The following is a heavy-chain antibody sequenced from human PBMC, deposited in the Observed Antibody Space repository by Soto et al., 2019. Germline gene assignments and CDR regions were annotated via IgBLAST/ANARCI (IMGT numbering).Heavy chain of an antibody. CDR2: ISYDGSNK. D-gene: IGHD4-17*01. CDR3: AKVRSNDYGDLHYYFEY. J-gene: IGHJ4*02. Sequence: GGSLRLSCAASGFTFSSYGMHWVRQAPGKGLEWVAVISYDGSNKYYADSVRGRFTISRDNSKNTLYLQMNSLRAEDTAVYYCAKVRSNDYGDLHYYFEYWGQGTLVTVSS. CDR1: GFTFSSYG. V-gene: IGHV3-30*18.